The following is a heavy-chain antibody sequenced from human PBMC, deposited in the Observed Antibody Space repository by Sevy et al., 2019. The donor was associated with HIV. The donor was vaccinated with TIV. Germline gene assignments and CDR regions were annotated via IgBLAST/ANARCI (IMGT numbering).Heavy chain of an antibody. CDR1: GFTFSSYS. D-gene: IGHD6-19*01. CDR2: ISSSSSYI. V-gene: IGHV3-21*01. J-gene: IGHJ6*03. CDR3: ARDSSGPDYYYYYYYMDV. Sequence: EGSLRLSCAASGFTFSSYSMNWVRQAPGKGLEWVSSISSSSSYIYYADSVKGRFTISRDNAKNSLYLQMNSLRAEDTAVYYCARDSSGPDYYYYYYYMDVWGKGTTVTVSS.